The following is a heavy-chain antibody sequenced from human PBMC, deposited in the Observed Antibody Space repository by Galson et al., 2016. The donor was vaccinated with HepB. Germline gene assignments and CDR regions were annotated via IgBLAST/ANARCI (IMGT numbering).Heavy chain of an antibody. D-gene: IGHD3-22*01. CDR2: ISGSGGST. CDR1: GFTFSSYA. V-gene: IGHV3-23*01. CDR3: ARHFSGSY. J-gene: IGHJ4*02. Sequence: SLRLSCAASGFTFSSYAMSWVRQAPGKGPEWVSGISGSGGSTYYADSVKGRFTISRDNSKNTLYLQMNSLRVEDTAMYFCARHFSGSYLGQGTLVTVSS.